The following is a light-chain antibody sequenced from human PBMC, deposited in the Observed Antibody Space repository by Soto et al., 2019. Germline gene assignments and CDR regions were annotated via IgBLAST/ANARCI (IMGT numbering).Light chain of an antibody. CDR1: SGHSSYA. CDR2: LDSDGSH. J-gene: IGLJ2*01. CDR3: QTWGTGTHVV. V-gene: IGLV4-69*01. Sequence: QLVLTQSLSASASLGASFTRTCTLSSGHSSYAIAWHQQQPEKGPRYLMKLDSDGSHTKGDAIPDRFSGSSSGAERYLTISSLQSEDEADYYCQTWGTGTHVVFGGGTKLTVL.